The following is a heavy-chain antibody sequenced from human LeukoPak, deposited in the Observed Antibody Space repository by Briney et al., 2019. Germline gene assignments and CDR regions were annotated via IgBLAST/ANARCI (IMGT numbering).Heavy chain of an antibody. Sequence: SVKVSCKASGYTFTSYGISWVRQAPGRGLEWMGGIIPIFGTANYAQKFQGRVTITADESTSTAYMELSSLRSEDTAVYYCAAGTSYDSSGYYGSYDAFDIWGQGTMVTVSS. CDR1: GYTFTSYG. J-gene: IGHJ3*02. D-gene: IGHD3-22*01. CDR3: AAGTSYDSSGYYGSYDAFDI. V-gene: IGHV1-69*13. CDR2: IIPIFGTA.